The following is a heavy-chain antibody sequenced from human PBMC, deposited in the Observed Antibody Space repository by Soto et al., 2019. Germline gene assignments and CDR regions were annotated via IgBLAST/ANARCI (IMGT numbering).Heavy chain of an antibody. D-gene: IGHD6-6*01. J-gene: IGHJ6*02. CDR2: IKQDGSEK. CDR1: GFTFSSYW. CDR3: ARVYSSSSGEYYGMDV. V-gene: IGHV3-7*03. Sequence: ESGGGLVQPGGSLRLSCAASGFTFSSYWMSWVRQAPGKGLEWVANIKQDGSEKYYVDSVKGRFTISRDNAKNSLYLQMNSLRAEDTAVYYCARVYSSSSGEYYGMDVWGQGTTVTVSS.